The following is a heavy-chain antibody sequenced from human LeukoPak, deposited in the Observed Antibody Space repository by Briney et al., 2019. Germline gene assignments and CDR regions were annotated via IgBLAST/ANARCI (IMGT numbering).Heavy chain of an antibody. CDR1: GVSISSSYY. CDR3: ARLLWDDY. V-gene: IGHV4-39*01. CDR2: ISYSGST. J-gene: IGHJ4*02. Sequence: SETLSLTCTVSGVSISSSYYWGWIRQPPGKGLEWIGSISYSGSTYYNPSLKSRVTISVDTSKNQFSLKLSSVTAADTAVYYCARLLWDDYWGQGTLVTVSS. D-gene: IGHD2-21*01.